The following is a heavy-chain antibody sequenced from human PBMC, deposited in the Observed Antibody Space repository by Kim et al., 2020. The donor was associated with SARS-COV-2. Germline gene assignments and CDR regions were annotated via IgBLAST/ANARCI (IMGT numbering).Heavy chain of an antibody. CDR1: GFTFSSYW. CDR2: IKNDGSSK. D-gene: IGHD3-16*01. Sequence: GGSLRLSCVASGFTFSSYWMHWVRQAPGKGLEWVSHIKNDGSSKSYADSVKGRFTISRDNARNTLYLQMNSLRAEDTAVYYCASLSYGYVWDKFDYWGQGALVTVSS. J-gene: IGHJ4*02. V-gene: IGHV3-74*01. CDR3: ASLSYGYVWDKFDY.